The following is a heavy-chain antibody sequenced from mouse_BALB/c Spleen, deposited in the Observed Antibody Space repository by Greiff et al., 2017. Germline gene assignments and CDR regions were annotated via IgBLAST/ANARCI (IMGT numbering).Heavy chain of an antibody. V-gene: IGHV14-1*02. CDR1: GFNIKDYY. CDR2: IDPENGNT. D-gene: IGHD2-4*01. CDR3: ARATMITTRYAMDY. J-gene: IGHJ4*01. Sequence: EVQLQQSGAELVRPGASVKLSCKASGFNIKDYYMHWVKQRPEQGLEWIGWIDPENGNTIYDPKFQGKASITADTSSNTAYLQLSSLTSEDTAVYYCARATMITTRYAMDYWGQGTSVTVSS.